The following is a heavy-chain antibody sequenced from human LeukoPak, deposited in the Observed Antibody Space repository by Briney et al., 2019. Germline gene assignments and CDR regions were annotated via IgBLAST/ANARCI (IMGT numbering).Heavy chain of an antibody. Sequence: GGSLRLSCAASGFTFSSYAMSWVRQAPGKGLEWVSAISGSGGSTYYADSVKGRFTISRDNSRNTLYLQMNSLRAEDTAVYYCAKLFYIVVVPAAISAWGQGTLVTVSS. CDR2: ISGSGGST. CDR3: AKLFYIVVVPAAISA. D-gene: IGHD2-2*02. V-gene: IGHV3-23*01. CDR1: GFTFSSYA. J-gene: IGHJ5*02.